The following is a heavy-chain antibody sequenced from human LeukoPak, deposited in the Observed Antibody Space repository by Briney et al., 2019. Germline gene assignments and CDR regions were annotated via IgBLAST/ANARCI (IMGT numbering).Heavy chain of an antibody. V-gene: IGHV3-21*01. CDR2: ISSSSSYI. J-gene: IGHJ6*03. D-gene: IGHD3-16*01. CDR3: ARADGITYYYYYMDV. CDR1: GFTFSSYS. Sequence: GGSLRLSCAVSGFTFSSYSMNWVRQAPGKGLEWVSSISSSSSYIYYADSVKGRFTISRDNAKNSLYLQINSLRAEDTAVYYCARADGITYYYYYMDVWGKGTTVTVSS.